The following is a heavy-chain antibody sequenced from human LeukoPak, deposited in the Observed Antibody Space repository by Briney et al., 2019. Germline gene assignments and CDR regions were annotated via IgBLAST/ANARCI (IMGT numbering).Heavy chain of an antibody. Sequence: SETLSLTCTVSGGSISSGDYYWSWIRQPPGKGLEWVGYMYYSGSTYYNPSLKSRVTISVDTSKNQFSLKLSSVTAADTAVYYCARPYYYDSRIDPWGQGILVTLSS. D-gene: IGHD3-22*01. J-gene: IGHJ5*02. CDR1: GGSISSGDYY. CDR3: ARPYYYDSRIDP. V-gene: IGHV4-30-4*01. CDR2: MYYSGST.